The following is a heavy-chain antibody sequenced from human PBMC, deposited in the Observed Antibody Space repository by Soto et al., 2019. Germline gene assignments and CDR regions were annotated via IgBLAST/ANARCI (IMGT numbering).Heavy chain of an antibody. J-gene: IGHJ6*02. D-gene: IGHD6-13*01. V-gene: IGHV3-30-3*01. CDR3: ARDCKQLEEMDV. CDR1: GFTFSSYA. Sequence: QVQLVESGGGVVQPGRSLRLSCAASGFTFSSYAMHWVRQAPGKGLEWVAVISYDGSNKYYADSVKGRFTISRDNSKNTLYLQMNSLRAEDTAVYYRARDCKQLEEMDVWGQGTTVTVSS. CDR2: ISYDGSNK.